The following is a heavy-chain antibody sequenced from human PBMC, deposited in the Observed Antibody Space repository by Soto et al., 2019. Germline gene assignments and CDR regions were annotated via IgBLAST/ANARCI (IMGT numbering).Heavy chain of an antibody. J-gene: IGHJ4*02. Sequence: QVQLVQSGAEVKKPGSSVKVSCKASGGTFSSYAISWVRRAPGQGLEWMGGLIPIFGTANYAQKFQGRVTITADESTSTAYMELSSLRSEDTAVYYCAREGASGSHIGYWGQGTLVTVSS. CDR2: LIPIFGTA. CDR3: AREGASGSHIGY. V-gene: IGHV1-69*01. D-gene: IGHD3-22*01. CDR1: GGTFSSYA.